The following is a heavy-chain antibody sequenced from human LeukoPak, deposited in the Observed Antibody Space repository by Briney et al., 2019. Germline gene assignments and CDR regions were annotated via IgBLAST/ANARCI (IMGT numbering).Heavy chain of an antibody. Sequence: GGSLRLSFAASGFTFSSYWMHWVRQAPGKGLVCVSRINTDGNIISYADSVKGRFTISRDNAKNTLYLQMNSLRAEDTAVYYCVREGYYGSAALYSWGHGTLVTVSS. J-gene: IGHJ5*01. CDR2: INTDGNII. V-gene: IGHV3-74*01. D-gene: IGHD3-10*01. CDR3: VREGYYGSAALYS. CDR1: GFTFSSYW.